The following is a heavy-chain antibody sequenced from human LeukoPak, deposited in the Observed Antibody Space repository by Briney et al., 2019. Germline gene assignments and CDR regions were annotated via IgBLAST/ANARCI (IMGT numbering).Heavy chain of an antibody. D-gene: IGHD4-17*01. V-gene: IGHV4-39*01. CDR2: GYYTGST. CDR1: GGSISSYY. J-gene: IGHJ4*02. CDR3: ARHKDDYDDYVWNY. Sequence: PSETLSLTCTVSGGSISSYYWGWIRQPPGKGLEWIGSGYYTGSTYYNPSLKSRVTISVDTSNNQFSLKLSSVTAADTAMYYCARHKDDYDDYVWNYWGQGTLVTVSS.